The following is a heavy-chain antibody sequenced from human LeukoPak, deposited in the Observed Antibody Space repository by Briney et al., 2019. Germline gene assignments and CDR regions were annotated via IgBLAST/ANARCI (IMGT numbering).Heavy chain of an antibody. Sequence: GGSLRLSCAASGFTFSSYAMSWVRQASGKGLEWVSAISGSGGSTYYADSVKGRFTISRDNSKNTLYLQKNSLRAEDTAVYYCAKVADYGGNGMDWGQGTLVTVSS. CDR3: AKVADYGGNGMD. D-gene: IGHD4-23*01. V-gene: IGHV3-23*01. J-gene: IGHJ4*02. CDR1: GFTFSSYA. CDR2: ISGSGGST.